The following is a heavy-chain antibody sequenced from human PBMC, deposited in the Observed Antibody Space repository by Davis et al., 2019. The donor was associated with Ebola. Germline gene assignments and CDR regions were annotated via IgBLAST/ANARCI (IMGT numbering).Heavy chain of an antibody. D-gene: IGHD1-1*01. CDR3: ARDLDVEEGKKGREAAFDI. J-gene: IGHJ3*02. CDR2: ISSSSSYI. V-gene: IGHV3-21*01. Sequence: GESLKISCAASGFTFSSYGMHWVRQAPGKGLEWVSSISSSSSYIYYADSVKGRFTISRDNAKNSLYLQMNSLRAEDTAVYYCARDLDVEEGKKGREAAFDIWGQGTMVTVSS. CDR1: GFTFSSYG.